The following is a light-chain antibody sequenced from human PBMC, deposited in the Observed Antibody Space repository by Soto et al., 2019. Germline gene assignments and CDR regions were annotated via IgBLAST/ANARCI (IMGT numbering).Light chain of an antibody. CDR1: QSIGTW. Sequence: DIPMTPSPSTLSASVGDRVTITCRASQSIGTWLAWYQHRPGKAPSLLIYDASTLRSGVPSRFSGSGSGTEFTLTISSLQADDFATYYCQQSDTYPLTFGQGTRLDIK. V-gene: IGKV1-5*01. CDR3: QQSDTYPLT. J-gene: IGKJ5*01. CDR2: DAS.